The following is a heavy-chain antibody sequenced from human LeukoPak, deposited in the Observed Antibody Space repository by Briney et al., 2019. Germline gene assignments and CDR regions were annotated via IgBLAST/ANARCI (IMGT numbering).Heavy chain of an antibody. CDR2: MQSTGDS. Sequence: SETLSLTCTVSAGSISTYHWNWIRKSPEKGLEWIGYMQSTGDSNYNPSFKSRVTISVDMSRNQIVLYLSSVTAADTAVYFCARDKQHSYGRYFDHWGQGILVTVSS. D-gene: IGHD5-18*01. CDR3: ARDKQHSYGRYFDH. CDR1: AGSISTYH. V-gene: IGHV4-59*01. J-gene: IGHJ4*02.